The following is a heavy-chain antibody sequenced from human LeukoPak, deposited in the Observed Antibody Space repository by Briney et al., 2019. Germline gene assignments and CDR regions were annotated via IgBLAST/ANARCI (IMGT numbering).Heavy chain of an antibody. V-gene: IGHV4-61*01. CDR1: GGSVSSGSYY. CDR3: ARGVAAGCRWFAP. CDR2: IYYSGST. Sequence: SETLSLTCTVSGGSVSSGSYYWSWIRQPPGKGLEWIGYIYYSGSTNYNPSLKSRVTISVDTSKNQFSLTLSSVTAADTAVYYCARGVAAGCRWFAPWGQGTLVTVSS. J-gene: IGHJ5*02. D-gene: IGHD6-13*01.